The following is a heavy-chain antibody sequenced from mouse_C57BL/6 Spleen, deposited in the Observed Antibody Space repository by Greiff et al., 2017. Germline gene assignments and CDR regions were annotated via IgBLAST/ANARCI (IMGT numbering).Heavy chain of an antibody. D-gene: IGHD2-12*01. CDR3: ARDELLYWYFDV. CDR2: ISDGGSYT. Sequence: EVKLVESGGGLVKPGGSLKLSCAASGFTFSSYAMSWVRQTPEKRLEWVATISDGGSYTYYPDNVKGRFTISRDNAKNNLYLQMRHLKSEDTAMYDCARDELLYWYFDVWGTGTTVTVSS. V-gene: IGHV5-4*01. CDR1: GFTFSSYA. J-gene: IGHJ1*03.